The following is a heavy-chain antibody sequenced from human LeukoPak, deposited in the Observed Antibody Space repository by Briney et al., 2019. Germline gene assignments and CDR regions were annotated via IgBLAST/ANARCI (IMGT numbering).Heavy chain of an antibody. J-gene: IGHJ6*03. CDR2: INTDGSST. CDR1: GFTFSSYW. D-gene: IGHD2-2*01. V-gene: IGHV3-74*01. CDR3: ARGPREGYCSSTSCSTVYYYYYMDV. Sequence: GGSLRLSCAASGFTFSSYWMHWVRQAPGKGLVWVSRINTDGSSTSYADSVKGRFTISRDNAKNTLYLQMNSLRAEDTAVYYCARGPREGYCSSTSCSTVYYYYYMDVWGKGTTVTVSS.